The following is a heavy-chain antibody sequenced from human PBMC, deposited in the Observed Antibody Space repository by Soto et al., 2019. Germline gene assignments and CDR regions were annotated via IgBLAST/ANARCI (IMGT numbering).Heavy chain of an antibody. V-gene: IGHV1-18*01. CDR3: AGGRYGDY. D-gene: IGHD1-1*01. Sequence: QVHLVQSGAEVKKPGASVKVSCKASGYTFTSYGITWVRQAPGQGLEWMGWISAHNGNTDYAQKLQGRVIVTRDTSTSTAYMALRSLISDDPAVYDCAGGRYGDYWGQGALVTVSS. J-gene: IGHJ4*02. CDR1: GYTFTSYG. CDR2: ISAHNGNT.